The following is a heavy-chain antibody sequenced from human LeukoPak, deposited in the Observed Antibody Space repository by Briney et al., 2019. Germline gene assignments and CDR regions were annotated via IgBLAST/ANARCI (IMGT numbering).Heavy chain of an antibody. CDR2: IIPIFGTA. V-gene: IGHV1-69*13. CDR1: GGTFSSYA. J-gene: IGHJ4*02. D-gene: IGHD3-22*01. Sequence: SVNVSCTASGGTFSSYAISWVRQAPGQGLEWMGGIIPIFGTANYAQKFQGRVTITADESTSTAYMELSSLRSEDTAVYYCARDPYYYDSSGYFDYWGQGTLVTVSS. CDR3: ARDPYYYDSSGYFDY.